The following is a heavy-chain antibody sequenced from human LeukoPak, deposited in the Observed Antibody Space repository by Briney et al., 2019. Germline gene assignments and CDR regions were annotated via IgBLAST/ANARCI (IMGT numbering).Heavy chain of an antibody. J-gene: IGHJ6*02. CDR3: AREYYDILTGYPAVRGMDV. V-gene: IGHV3-33*01. CDR1: GFTFSTYC. D-gene: IGHD3-9*01. CDR2: IWYDGSNK. Sequence: PGGSLRLSCAASGFTFSTYCMHWVRQAPGKGLEWVADIWYDGSNKYYADSVKGRFTISRDNSTNTLYMQMNSLRAEDTAVYYCAREYYDILTGYPAVRGMDVWGQGTTVTVSS.